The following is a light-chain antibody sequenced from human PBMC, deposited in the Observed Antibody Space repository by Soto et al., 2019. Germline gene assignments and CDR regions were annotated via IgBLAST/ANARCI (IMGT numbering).Light chain of an antibody. V-gene: IGKV3-15*01. CDR2: GEF. CDR1: QSVSSN. Sequence: EIVMTQSPATLSVSPGEIATLSCRASQSVSSNLGWYQQKPGQAPRLLIYGEFTRATGIPDRFSGTGSGTELNLTISRLQSEDFAVYYCQQYNDWPLTFGQGTKVDIK. J-gene: IGKJ1*01. CDR3: QQYNDWPLT.